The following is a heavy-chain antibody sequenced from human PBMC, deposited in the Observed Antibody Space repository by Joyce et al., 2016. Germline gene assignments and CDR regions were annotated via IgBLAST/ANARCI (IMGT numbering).Heavy chain of an antibody. Sequence: QVQLQESGPGLVKPSETLSLTCAVSEYSITVGYYWGWIRQPPGKGLEWIGSIYHTDSTYYHPSLESRFSISVDTSKNQFSLKVTSVTTADTAVYYCVRDGGLAAPIDYWGQGALVIVSS. CDR1: EYSITVGYY. J-gene: IGHJ4*02. CDR3: VRDGGLAAPIDY. CDR2: IYHTDST. D-gene: IGHD2-15*01. V-gene: IGHV4-38-2*02.